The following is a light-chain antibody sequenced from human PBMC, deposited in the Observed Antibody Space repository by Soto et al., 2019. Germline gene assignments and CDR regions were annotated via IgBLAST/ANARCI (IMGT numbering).Light chain of an antibody. CDR3: QQYGISPPRFT. J-gene: IGKJ3*01. Sequence: EIVLTQSPGTLSLSPGERATLSCRASQSVSSSYLAWYQQKPGQAPRLLIYGASSRATGIPDRFSGSGSVTDFTLTISRLEPEGFAVYYCQQYGISPPRFTFGAGTKVDIK. CDR1: QSVSSSY. CDR2: GAS. V-gene: IGKV3-20*01.